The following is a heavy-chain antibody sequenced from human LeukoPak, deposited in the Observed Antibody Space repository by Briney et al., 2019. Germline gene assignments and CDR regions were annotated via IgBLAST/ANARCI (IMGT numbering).Heavy chain of an antibody. Sequence: ASVKVSCKASGYTFTSYDINWVRQATGQGLEWMGWMNPNSGNTGYAQKFQGRVTMTRNTSISTAYMELSSLRSEDTAVYYCARADSSSWPYYYYYYMDVWGKGTTATISS. CDR1: GYTFTSYD. CDR3: ARADSSSWPYYYYYYMDV. J-gene: IGHJ6*03. V-gene: IGHV1-8*01. CDR2: MNPNSGNT. D-gene: IGHD6-13*01.